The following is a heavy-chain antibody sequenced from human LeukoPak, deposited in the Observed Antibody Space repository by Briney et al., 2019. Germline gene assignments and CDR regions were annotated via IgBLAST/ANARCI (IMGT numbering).Heavy chain of an antibody. J-gene: IGHJ3*02. D-gene: IGHD3-22*01. CDR3: ASGNYDGAFDI. V-gene: IGHV3-53*01. Sequence: PGGALRLSCAASGFTVSSNYISWGRQAPGKGLEWVSVLYSGASTYYADSVKGRFTISRGNSRNTLYLQMNSLRAEDTAVYYCASGNYDGAFDIWGQGTMVTVSS. CDR1: GFTVSSNY. CDR2: LYSGAST.